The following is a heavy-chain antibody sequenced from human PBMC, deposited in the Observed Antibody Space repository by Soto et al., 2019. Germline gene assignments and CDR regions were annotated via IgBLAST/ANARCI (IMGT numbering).Heavy chain of an antibody. Sequence: QVQLQESGPGLVKPSGTLSLTCAVSSGSISSSNWWSWVRQPPGKGLEWIGEIYNSGSTNYNPSPKSRVTMSVDKSKKQCSLKLSSVTAADTAVYYCASSASGSVAGPFDYWGQGTLVTVSS. CDR2: IYNSGST. J-gene: IGHJ4*02. V-gene: IGHV4-4*02. CDR1: SGSISSSNW. D-gene: IGHD6-19*01. CDR3: ASSASGSVAGPFDY.